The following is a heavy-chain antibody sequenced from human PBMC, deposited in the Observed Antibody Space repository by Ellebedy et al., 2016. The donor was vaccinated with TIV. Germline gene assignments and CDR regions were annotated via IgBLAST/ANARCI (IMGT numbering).Heavy chain of an antibody. D-gene: IGHD2-2*02. CDR1: GYTFTSYG. Sequence: ASVKVSXXASGYTFTSYGISWVRQAPGQGLEWMGWISAYNGNTNYAQKLQGRVTMTTDTSTSTAYMELRSLRSDDTAVYYCARDQLDCSSTSCYIMDVWGQGTTVTVSS. V-gene: IGHV1-18*04. CDR3: ARDQLDCSSTSCYIMDV. CDR2: ISAYNGNT. J-gene: IGHJ6*02.